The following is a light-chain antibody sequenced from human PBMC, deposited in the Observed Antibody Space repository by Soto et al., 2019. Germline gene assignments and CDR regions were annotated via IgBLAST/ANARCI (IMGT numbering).Light chain of an antibody. CDR2: EVT. V-gene: IGLV2-8*01. J-gene: IGLJ2*01. CDR3: SSYAGRNNLV. CDR1: SSDVGTYNY. Sequence: QSALPQPPSASGSPGQSVTISCTGTSSDVGTYNYVSGFQQHPGDAPKLMIYEVTTRPSGVPDRFSGSKSGNTASLTVSGLQAEDEADYYCSSYAGRNNLVFGGGTKVTVL.